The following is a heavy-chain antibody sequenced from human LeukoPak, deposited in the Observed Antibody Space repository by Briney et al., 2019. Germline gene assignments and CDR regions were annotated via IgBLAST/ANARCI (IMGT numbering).Heavy chain of an antibody. Sequence: PSETLSLTCAVSGGSISSGGYSWSWIRQPPGKGLEWIGYIYHSGSTYYNPSLKSRVTISVDTSKNQFSLKLTSVTAADTAVYYCASTMVRGLSYYFDYWGQGALVTVSS. J-gene: IGHJ4*02. D-gene: IGHD3-10*01. CDR2: IYHSGST. CDR3: ASTMVRGLSYYFDY. CDR1: GGSISSGGYS. V-gene: IGHV4-30-2*01.